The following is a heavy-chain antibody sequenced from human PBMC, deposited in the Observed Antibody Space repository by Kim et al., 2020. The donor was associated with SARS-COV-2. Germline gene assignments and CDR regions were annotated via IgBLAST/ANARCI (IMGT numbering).Heavy chain of an antibody. D-gene: IGHD3-3*01. V-gene: IGHV3-20*01. Sequence: GGSLRLSCAASGFTFDNYGMSWVRQAPGKGLEWVSGIKWNGGSAGYADSVKGRFTISRDNAKSSLYLQMDSLRVEDTALYHCVRGYYDGPFDSWGQGTLVIVSS. CDR1: GFTFDNYG. J-gene: IGHJ4*02. CDR3: VRGYYDGPFDS. CDR2: IKWNGGSA.